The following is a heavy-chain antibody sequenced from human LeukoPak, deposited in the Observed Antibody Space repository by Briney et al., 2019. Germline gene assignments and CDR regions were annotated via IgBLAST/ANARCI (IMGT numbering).Heavy chain of an antibody. D-gene: IGHD5-12*01. J-gene: IGHJ4*02. Sequence: GGSLRLSCVASGFTVSSNYMSWVRQAPGKGLEWVSVIYSGGSTYYADSVKGRFTISRDNAKNSLYLQMNSLRAEDTAVYYCARDRGSGYDWGIDYWGQGTLVTVSS. CDR1: GFTVSSNY. CDR3: ARDRGSGYDWGIDY. V-gene: IGHV3-53*01. CDR2: IYSGGST.